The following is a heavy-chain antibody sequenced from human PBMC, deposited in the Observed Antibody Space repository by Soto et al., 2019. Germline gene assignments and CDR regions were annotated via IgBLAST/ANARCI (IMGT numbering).Heavy chain of an antibody. CDR2: IYYSGST. CDR3: ARDNLPYYDFWSGYYSTAQAWFDP. J-gene: IGHJ5*02. V-gene: IGHV4-31*03. CDR1: GGSISSGGYY. D-gene: IGHD3-3*01. Sequence: SETLSLTCTVSGGSISSGGYYWSWIRQHPGKGLEWIGYIYYSGSTYYNPSLKSRVTISVDTSKNQFSLKLSSVTAADTAVYYCARDNLPYYDFWSGYYSTAQAWFDPWGQGTLVTVSS.